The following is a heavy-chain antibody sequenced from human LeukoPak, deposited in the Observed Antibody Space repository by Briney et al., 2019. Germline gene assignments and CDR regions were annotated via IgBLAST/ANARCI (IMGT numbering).Heavy chain of an antibody. D-gene: IGHD6-19*01. CDR2: IKQDGSEK. CDR1: GFTFSSYW. CDR3: AKDVSSGWPDAFDI. J-gene: IGHJ3*02. V-gene: IGHV3-7*03. Sequence: PGGSLRLSCAASGFTFSSYWMSWVRQAPGKGLEWVANIKQDGSEKYYVDSVKGRFTISRDNAKNSLYLQMNSLRAEDTAVYYCAKDVSSGWPDAFDIWGQGTMVTVSS.